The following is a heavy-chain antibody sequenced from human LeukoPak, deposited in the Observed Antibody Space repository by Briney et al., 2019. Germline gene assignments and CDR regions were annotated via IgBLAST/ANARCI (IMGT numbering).Heavy chain of an antibody. Sequence: GRSLRLSCAGSGFNFNDYAMHWVRQAPGKGLEWVSGISWNSGTVAYADSVKGRFTISRDNSKKSLYLQMNSLRAEDMALYYCAKASADWYFDLWGRGTLVTVSS. CDR1: GFNFNDYA. CDR3: AKASADWYFDL. J-gene: IGHJ2*01. V-gene: IGHV3-9*03. D-gene: IGHD2-2*01. CDR2: ISWNSGTV.